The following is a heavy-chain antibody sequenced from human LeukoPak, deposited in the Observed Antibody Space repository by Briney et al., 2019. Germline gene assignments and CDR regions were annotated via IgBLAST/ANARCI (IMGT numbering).Heavy chain of an antibody. J-gene: IGHJ5*02. CDR1: GYSISSSNW. Sequence: PSETLSLTCAVSGYSISSSNWWGSIRQPPGKGLEWIGYIYYSGTIYSNPSLRSRVTMSVDTYKDQFSLKLSSVTAADTAVYYCARDYGQGPLVWFDPWGQGTLVTVSS. CDR2: IYYSGTI. CDR3: ARDYGQGPLVWFDP. D-gene: IGHD3-10*01. V-gene: IGHV4-28*03.